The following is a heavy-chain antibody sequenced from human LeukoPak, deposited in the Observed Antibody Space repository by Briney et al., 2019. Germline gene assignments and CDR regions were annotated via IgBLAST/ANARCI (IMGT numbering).Heavy chain of an antibody. J-gene: IGHJ5*02. V-gene: IGHV3-33*01. CDR1: GFTFSSYG. CDR3: ARADSSGWYLFDP. D-gene: IGHD6-19*01. Sequence: PGGSLRLSCAASGFTFSSYGMHWAGQAPAKGRGGGAVIWYDGSNKYYADSVKGRFTISRDNSKNTLYLQMNSPRAEDTAVYYCARADSSGWYLFDPWGQGTLVTVSS. CDR2: IWYDGSNK.